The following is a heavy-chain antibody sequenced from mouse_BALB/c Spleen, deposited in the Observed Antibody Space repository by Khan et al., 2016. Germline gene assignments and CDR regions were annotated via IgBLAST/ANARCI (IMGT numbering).Heavy chain of an antibody. CDR2: INTETGEP. Sequence: QIQLVQSGPELKKPGETVKISCKASGYTFTDYSMHWVKQAPGKGLKWMGWINTETGEPTYADDFKGRFAFSLETSASTAYLQINNLKNEDTARYCCAKLTEVATPCDYWGQGTTLTVSS. CDR1: GYTFTDYS. V-gene: IGHV9-2-1*01. J-gene: IGHJ2*01. D-gene: IGHD1-1*01. CDR3: AKLTEVATPCDY.